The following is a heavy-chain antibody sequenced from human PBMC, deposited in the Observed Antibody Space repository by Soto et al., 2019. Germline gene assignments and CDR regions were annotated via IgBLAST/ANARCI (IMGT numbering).Heavy chain of an antibody. Sequence: ASVKVSCKASGYTFTSYDINWVRQAPGQGLEWMGWISAYNGNTNYAQKLQGRVTMTTDTSTSTAYMELRSLRSDDTAVYYCARAKFRVDWFDPWGQGTLVTVSS. J-gene: IGHJ5*02. CDR1: GYTFTSYD. CDR2: ISAYNGNT. V-gene: IGHV1-18*01. D-gene: IGHD2-21*01. CDR3: ARAKFRVDWFDP.